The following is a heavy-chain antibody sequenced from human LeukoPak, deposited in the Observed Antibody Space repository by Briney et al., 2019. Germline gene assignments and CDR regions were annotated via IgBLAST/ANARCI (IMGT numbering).Heavy chain of an antibody. V-gene: IGHV3-30*18. CDR2: ISYDGSNK. CDR3: AKESPITMVRGVMPVIDY. Sequence: GGSLRLFCAASGFTFSSYGMHWVRQAPGKGLECVAVISYDGSNKYYADSVKGRFTISRDNSKNTLYLQMNSLRAEDTAVYYCAKESPITMVRGVMPVIDYWGQGTLVTVSS. D-gene: IGHD3-10*01. CDR1: GFTFSSYG. J-gene: IGHJ4*02.